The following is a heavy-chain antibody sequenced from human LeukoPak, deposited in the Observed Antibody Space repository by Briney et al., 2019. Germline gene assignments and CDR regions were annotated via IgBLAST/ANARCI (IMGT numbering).Heavy chain of an antibody. CDR1: GFTFSSYA. J-gene: IGHJ6*03. Sequence: GGSLRLSCAASGFTFSSYAMSWVRQAPGKGLEWVSTISHSAYTTYYADSVKGRFTISRDNAKNSLYLQMNSLRVEDTAVYYCARDRYCGSGGCPMDVWGKGTTVTVSS. CDR2: ISHSAYTT. CDR3: ARDRYCGSGGCPMDV. V-gene: IGHV3-23*01. D-gene: IGHD2-15*01.